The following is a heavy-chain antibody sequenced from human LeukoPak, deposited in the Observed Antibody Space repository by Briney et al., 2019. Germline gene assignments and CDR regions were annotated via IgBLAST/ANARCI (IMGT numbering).Heavy chain of an antibody. CDR2: ISGGGDIT. Sequence: GGSLRLSCAASGFSLSVYAMSWVRQAPGKGLEWVSAISGGGDITYYADSVKGRFTISRDNSKNTLYLQMNTLTAEDTAIYFCAKDFEFKWQQPSDHWGQGTPVTVSS. D-gene: IGHD1/OR15-1a*01. CDR3: AKDFEFKWQQPSDH. J-gene: IGHJ4*02. CDR1: GFSLSVYA. V-gene: IGHV3-23*01.